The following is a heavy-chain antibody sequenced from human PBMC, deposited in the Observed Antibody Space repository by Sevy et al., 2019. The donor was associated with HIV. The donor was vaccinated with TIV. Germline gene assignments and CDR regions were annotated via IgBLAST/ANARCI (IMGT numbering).Heavy chain of an antibody. CDR3: ARSRGGSYFTYYFDY. CDR1: GFTISSYW. CDR2: IKQDGSEK. J-gene: IGHJ4*02. V-gene: IGHV3-7*01. Sequence: GGSLRLSCAASGFTISSYWVTWVRQAPGKGLEWVASIKQDGSEKYYVDSVKGRFTISRDNAKNSLYLQMNSLRAEDTAVYYCARSRGGSYFTYYFDYWGQGTLVTVSS. D-gene: IGHD1-26*01.